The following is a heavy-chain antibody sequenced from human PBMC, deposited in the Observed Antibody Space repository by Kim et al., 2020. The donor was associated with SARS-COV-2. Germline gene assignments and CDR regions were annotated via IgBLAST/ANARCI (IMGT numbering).Heavy chain of an antibody. CDR2: KGGGSGK. V-gene: IGHV3-7*01. Sequence: KGGGSGKYYGDAVKGRFLISRDKAKNLLYLQMNRLTGDDTAVYYCVRDFDFWGQGVLVTVSS. CDR3: VRDFDF. J-gene: IGHJ4*02.